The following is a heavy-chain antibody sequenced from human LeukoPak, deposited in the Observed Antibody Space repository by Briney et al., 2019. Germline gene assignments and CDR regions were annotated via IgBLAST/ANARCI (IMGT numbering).Heavy chain of an antibody. D-gene: IGHD2-2*01. Sequence: GGSLRLSCAASGFTFDDYAMHWVRQAPGKGLEWVSGISWNSGSIVYADSVKGRFTISRDNAKNSLYLQMNSLRAEDMALYYCAKGSKVVPAGGWFDPWGQGTLVTVSS. V-gene: IGHV3-9*03. CDR1: GFTFDDYA. CDR2: ISWNSGSI. CDR3: AKGSKVVPAGGWFDP. J-gene: IGHJ5*02.